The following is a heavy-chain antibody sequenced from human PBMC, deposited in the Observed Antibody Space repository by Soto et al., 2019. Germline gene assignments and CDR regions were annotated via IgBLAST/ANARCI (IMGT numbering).Heavy chain of an antibody. J-gene: IGHJ4*02. CDR2: IHDSGRN. CDR1: SDSITNYY. V-gene: IGHV4-59*01. Sequence: QVQLQESGPGLVKPSETLSLTCTVSSDSITNYYWSWIRQSPGKGLEWIGYIHDSGRNNYNPSLKSRVKISVDTSKKQFSLKLNSVTAADTAMYYCARVGGTRGWYWGQGTLVTVSS. D-gene: IGHD2-15*01. CDR3: ARVGGTRGWY.